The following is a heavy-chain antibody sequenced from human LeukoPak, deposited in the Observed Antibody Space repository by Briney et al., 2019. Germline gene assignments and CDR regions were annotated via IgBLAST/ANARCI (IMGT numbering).Heavy chain of an antibody. J-gene: IGHJ4*02. CDR2: VSGSGGSA. V-gene: IGHV3-23*01. D-gene: IGHD1-7*01. Sequence: HAGGSLRLSCEASGFTFSSYAMSWVRQAPGKGLEWVSAVSGSGGSAYYADSVKGRFTISRDNSKNTLYLQMNSLRAEDTAVYYCAKDRQRNLYNWNYYPPGYWGQGTLVTVSS. CDR3: AKDRQRNLYNWNYYPPGY. CDR1: GFTFSSYA.